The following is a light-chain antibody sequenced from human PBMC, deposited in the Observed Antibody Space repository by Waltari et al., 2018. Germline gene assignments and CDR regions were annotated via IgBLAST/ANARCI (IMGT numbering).Light chain of an antibody. Sequence: QSVLTQPPSVSGAPGQRVSTSCTGSGSNLGAGCDVHWYQQHPGKAPKLRIYGTSTRPPGVPDRFFGSQSGTSASLAITALQAEDEAEYYCQSYDTSLSVVFGGGTKLTVL. CDR3: QSYDTSLSVV. CDR2: GTS. V-gene: IGLV1-40*01. J-gene: IGLJ2*01. CDR1: GSNLGAGCD.